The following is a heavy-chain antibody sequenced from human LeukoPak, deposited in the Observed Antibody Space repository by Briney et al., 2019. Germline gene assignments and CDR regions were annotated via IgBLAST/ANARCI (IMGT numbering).Heavy chain of an antibody. CDR3: ARDSLGRRTGSYSY. CDR1: GFTFSSYA. Sequence: PGGSLRLSCAASGFTFSSYAMSWVRQAPGKGLEWVSAISGNGGSTYYADSVKGRFTISRDNSKNTLYLQMNSLRAEDTAVYYCARDSLGRRTGSYSYWGQGTLVTVSS. J-gene: IGHJ4*02. D-gene: IGHD3-10*01. CDR2: ISGNGGST. V-gene: IGHV3-23*01.